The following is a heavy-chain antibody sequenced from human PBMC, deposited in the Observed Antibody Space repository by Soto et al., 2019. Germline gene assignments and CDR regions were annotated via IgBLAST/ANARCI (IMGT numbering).Heavy chain of an antibody. CDR2: INAGNGNT. CDR3: ARTEGRSGSYNHNWFDP. CDR1: GYTFTSYA. V-gene: IGHV1-3*01. Sequence: ASVKVSCKASGYTFTSYAMHWVRQAPGQRLEWMGWINAGNGNTKYSQKFQGRVTITRDTSASTAYMERSSLRSEDTAVYYWARTEGRSGSYNHNWFDPWGQGTLVTVSS. D-gene: IGHD1-26*01. J-gene: IGHJ5*02.